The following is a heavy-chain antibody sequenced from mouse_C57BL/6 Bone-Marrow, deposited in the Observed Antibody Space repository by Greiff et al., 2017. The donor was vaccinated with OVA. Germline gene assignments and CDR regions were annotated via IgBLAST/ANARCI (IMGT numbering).Heavy chain of an antibody. CDR3: ARWRGLYYFDY. D-gene: IGHD3-3*01. J-gene: IGHJ2*01. CDR2: IDPSDSET. V-gene: IGHV1-52*01. CDR1: GYTFTSYW. Sequence: VQLQQPGAELVRPGSSVKLSCKASGYTFTSYWMPWVKQRPIQGLEWIGNIDPSDSETHYNQKFKDKATLTVDKSSSTAYMQLSSLTSEDSAVYYCARWRGLYYFDYWGQGTTLTVSS.